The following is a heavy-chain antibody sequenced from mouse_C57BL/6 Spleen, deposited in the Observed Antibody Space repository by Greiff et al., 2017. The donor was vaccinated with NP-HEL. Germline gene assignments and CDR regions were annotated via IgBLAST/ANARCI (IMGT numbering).Heavy chain of an antibody. CDR2: IYPSDSET. J-gene: IGHJ2*01. D-gene: IGHD1-1*01. V-gene: IGHV1-61*01. Sequence: QVQLKQPGAELVRPGSSVKLSCKASGYTFTSSWMDWVKQRPGQGLEWIGNIYPSDSETHYNQKFKDKATLTADKSSSTAYMQLSSLTSKDSAVDYCARGDYSGSSWSYFDDWGQGTTLTVSS. CDR3: ARGDYSGSSWSYFDD. CDR1: GYTFTSSW.